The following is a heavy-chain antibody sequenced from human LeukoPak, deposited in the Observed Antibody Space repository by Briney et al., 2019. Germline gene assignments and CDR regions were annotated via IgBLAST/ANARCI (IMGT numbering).Heavy chain of an antibody. Sequence: PGGSLRLSCAASGFTFSSYEMNWVRQAPGKGLEWVSYISSGGGTIYYTDSGKGRFTISRDNAKNSLYLQMNSLRAEDTAVYYCATGDTAISTNWGQGTLVTVSS. CDR1: GFTFSSYE. D-gene: IGHD5-18*01. CDR2: ISSGGGTI. CDR3: ATGDTAISTN. J-gene: IGHJ4*02. V-gene: IGHV3-48*03.